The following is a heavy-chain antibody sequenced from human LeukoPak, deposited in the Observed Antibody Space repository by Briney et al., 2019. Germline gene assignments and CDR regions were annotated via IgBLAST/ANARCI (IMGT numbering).Heavy chain of an antibody. V-gene: IGHV3-11*05. CDR3: ARVPHYYGSLFDY. CDR2: ISSSSSYT. Sequence: PGGSLRLSCAASGFTFGDYYMSWIRQAPGKGLEWVSYISSSSSYTNYADSVKGRFTISRDNAKNSLYLQMNSLRAEDTAVYYCARVPHYYGSLFDYWGQGTLVTVSS. D-gene: IGHD3-10*01. CDR1: GFTFGDYY. J-gene: IGHJ4*02.